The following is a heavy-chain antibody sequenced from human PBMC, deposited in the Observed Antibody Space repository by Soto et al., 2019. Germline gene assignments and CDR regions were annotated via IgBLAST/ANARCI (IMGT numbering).Heavy chain of an antibody. CDR3: VRPLIPVAGTTLHY. Sequence: PGRTLKLCCAAPGYSVSSNAFTWARHAPGKGLEWVSVIYSGGNVYYADSVKGRFTISRDNSKNTVYLQMTSLSAEDTAGYYCVRPLIPVAGTTLHYWGQGATVTVSA. V-gene: IGHV3-53*01. J-gene: IGHJ4*02. CDR1: GYSVSSNA. D-gene: IGHD1-1*01. CDR2: IYSGGNV.